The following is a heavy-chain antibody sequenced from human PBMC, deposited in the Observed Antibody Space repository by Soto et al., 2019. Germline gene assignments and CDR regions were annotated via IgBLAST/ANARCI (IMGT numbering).Heavy chain of an antibody. V-gene: IGHV3-23*01. CDR2: ISGSDGKT. Sequence: GGSLRLSCAASGFSFGSYALSWVRQAPGKGLEWVSTISGSDGKTFYADSVKGRFSISRDTSQSTLYLQMNSLRTDDTAMYYCARWSYLDYWGQGTRVTVSS. CDR1: GFSFGSYA. D-gene: IGHD3-3*01. J-gene: IGHJ4*02. CDR3: ARWSYLDY.